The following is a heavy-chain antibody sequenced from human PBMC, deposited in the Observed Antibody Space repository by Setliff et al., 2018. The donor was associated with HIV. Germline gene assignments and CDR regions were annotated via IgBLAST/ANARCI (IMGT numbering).Heavy chain of an antibody. CDR1: GGSISNSRYY. D-gene: IGHD3-22*01. CDR2: IYYSGST. Sequence: SETLSLTCTVSGGSISNSRYYWSWIRQPPGKGLEWIGIIYYSGSTYYKPSPKSRVTISVATSKNQFSLKLSSVTAADAAVYYCASRVYYYDSSGYLREEGFDPWGQGTLVTVSS. V-gene: IGHV4-39*01. CDR3: ASRVYYYDSSGYLREEGFDP. J-gene: IGHJ5*02.